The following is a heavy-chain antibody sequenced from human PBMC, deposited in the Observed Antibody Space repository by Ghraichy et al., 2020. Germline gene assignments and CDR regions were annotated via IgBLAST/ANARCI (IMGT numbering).Heavy chain of an antibody. CDR2: INANSGGT. CDR1: GFTFTNYY. V-gene: IGHV1-2*06. Sequence: ASVKVSFKASGFTFTNYYMHWVRQAPGQGLEWMGRINANSGGTNSAEKFQGRVTMTRDTSISTAYIELSRLTSDDTAVYYCARGSGVDGDYADYWAQGTLVTVSS. D-gene: IGHD4-17*01. J-gene: IGHJ4*02. CDR3: ARGSGVDGDYADY.